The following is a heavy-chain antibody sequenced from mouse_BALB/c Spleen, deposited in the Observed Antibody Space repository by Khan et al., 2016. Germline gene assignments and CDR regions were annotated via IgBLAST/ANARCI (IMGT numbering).Heavy chain of an antibody. CDR1: EYEFPSHD. D-gene: IGHD1-1*01. J-gene: IGHJ3*01. Sequence: EVELVESGGGLVQPGESLKLSCESNEYEFPSHDMSWVRKTPEKRLELVAAINSAGGDTYYPDTMERRFIISRDNTKKTLYLQMSSLRSEDTALYYYTRHYYGSSFWFAYWGQGTLVTVSA. CDR3: TRHYYGSSFWFAY. V-gene: IGHV5-2*01. CDR2: INSAGGDT.